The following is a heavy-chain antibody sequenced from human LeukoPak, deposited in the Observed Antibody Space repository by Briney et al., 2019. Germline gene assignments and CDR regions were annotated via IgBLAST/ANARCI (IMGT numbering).Heavy chain of an antibody. V-gene: IGHV4-4*07. D-gene: IGHD6-6*01. J-gene: IGHJ3*02. CDR3: ARVYSSSSGREAFDI. CDR2: IYTSGST. CDR1: GGSISSYY. Sequence: SETLSLTCTVSGGSISSYYWSWIRQPAGKGLEWIGRIYTSGSTNYNPSLKSRVTMSVDTSKNQFSLKLTSVAAADTAIYYCARVYSSSSGREAFDIWGRGTMVTVSS.